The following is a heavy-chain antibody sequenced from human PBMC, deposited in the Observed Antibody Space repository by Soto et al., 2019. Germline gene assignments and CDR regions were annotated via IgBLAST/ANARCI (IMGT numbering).Heavy chain of an antibody. J-gene: IGHJ6*02. CDR1: GFTFSSYW. V-gene: IGHV3-74*01. CDR2: INSDGSST. Sequence: GGSLRLSCAASGFTFSSYWMHWVRQAPGKGLVWVSRINSDGSSTSYADSVKGRFTISRDNAKNTLYLQMNSLRAEDTAVYYCARERYDFWSGYYTDYYYGMDVWGQGTTVTVSS. D-gene: IGHD3-3*01. CDR3: ARERYDFWSGYYTDYYYGMDV.